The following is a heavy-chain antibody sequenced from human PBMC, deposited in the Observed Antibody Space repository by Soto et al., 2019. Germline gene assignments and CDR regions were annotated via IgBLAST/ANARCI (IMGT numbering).Heavy chain of an antibody. D-gene: IGHD2-21*02. Sequence: QVQVVQSGAEVKKPGASVKVSCKASGFTFTTYAIHWVRQAPGQRLEWMGWIHAGNGNTKSSQKFQDRLTITRDTSASNAHMELSSLRSESSGVYYCGRDRCWGDCHGFGLRGQGTLVTVSS. CDR2: IHAGNGNT. CDR3: GRDRCWGDCHGFGL. V-gene: IGHV1-3*01. CDR1: GFTFTTYA. J-gene: IGHJ4*02.